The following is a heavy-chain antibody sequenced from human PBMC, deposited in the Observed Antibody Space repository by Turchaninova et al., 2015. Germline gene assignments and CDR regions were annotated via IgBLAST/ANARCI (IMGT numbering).Heavy chain of an antibody. V-gene: IGHV4-34*01. D-gene: IGHD3-10*01. CDR1: GGSFSGYY. Sequence: QVQLQQWGAGLLKPSETLSLTCAVYGGSFSGYYWSWIRQPPGKGLEWMWEINHSGSTNYNPSLKSRVTISVDTSKNQFSLKLSSVTAADTAVYYCARSMVQGVIPYYYYYYMDVWGKGTTVTVSS. CDR2: INHSGST. J-gene: IGHJ6*03. CDR3: ARSMVQGVIPYYYYYYMDV.